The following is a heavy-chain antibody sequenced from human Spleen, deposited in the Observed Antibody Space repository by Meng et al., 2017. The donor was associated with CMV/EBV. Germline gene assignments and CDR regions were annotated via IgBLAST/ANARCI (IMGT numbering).Heavy chain of an antibody. CDR2: ISSSGSTI. D-gene: IGHD7-27*01. CDR1: GFTFSSYE. CDR3: ARDKLGIGEGGSYYYYGMDV. J-gene: IGHJ6*02. V-gene: IGHV3-48*03. Sequence: GGSLRLSCAASGFTFSSYEMNWVRQAPGKGLEWVSYISSSGSTIYYADSVKGRFTISRDNAKNSLYLQMNSLRAEDTAVYYRARDKLGIGEGGSYYYYGMDVWGQGTTVTVSS.